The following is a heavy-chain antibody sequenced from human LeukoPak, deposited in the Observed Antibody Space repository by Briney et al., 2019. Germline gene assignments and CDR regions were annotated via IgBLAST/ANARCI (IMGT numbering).Heavy chain of an antibody. CDR1: GFTFSGYP. Sequence: GKSLRLSCAASGFTFSGYPIHWVRQAPGKGLEWVAVISYDGSNKYYADSVKGRFTISRDNSKNTLYLQMNSLRAEDTAVYYCARSPRYDSSGHWGQGTLVTVSS. CDR3: ARSPRYDSSGH. V-gene: IGHV3-30-3*01. D-gene: IGHD3-22*01. CDR2: ISYDGSNK. J-gene: IGHJ4*02.